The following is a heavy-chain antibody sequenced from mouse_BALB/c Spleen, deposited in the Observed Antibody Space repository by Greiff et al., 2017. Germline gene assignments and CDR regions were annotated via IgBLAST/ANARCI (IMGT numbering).Heavy chain of an antibody. V-gene: IGHV1-84*02. J-gene: IGHJ2*01. CDR1: GYTFTDYY. D-gene: IGHD3-1*01. Sequence: LVESGPELVKPGASVKISCKASGYTFTDYYINWVKQKPGQGLEWIGWIYPGSGNTKYNEKFKGKATLTVDTSSSTAYMQLSSLTSEDTAVYFCARFGAYYFDYWGQGTTLTVSS. CDR3: ARFGAYYFDY. CDR2: IYPGSGNT.